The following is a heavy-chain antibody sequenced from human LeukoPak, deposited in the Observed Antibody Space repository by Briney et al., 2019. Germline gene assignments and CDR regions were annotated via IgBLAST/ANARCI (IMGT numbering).Heavy chain of an antibody. CDR2: ISYDGSNK. Sequence: GGSLRLSCAASGFTFSSYGMHWVGQAPGKGLEWVAVISYDGSNKYYADSVKGRFTISRDNSKNTLYLQMNSLRAEDTAVYYCAKDYNNWNQWTELPSGVDYWGQGTLVTVSS. D-gene: IGHD1-20*01. J-gene: IGHJ4*02. CDR1: GFTFSSYG. CDR3: AKDYNNWNQWTELPSGVDY. V-gene: IGHV3-30*18.